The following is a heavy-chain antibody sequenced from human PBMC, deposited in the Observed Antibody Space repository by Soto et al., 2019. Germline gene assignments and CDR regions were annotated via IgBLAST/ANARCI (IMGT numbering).Heavy chain of an antibody. D-gene: IGHD3-10*01. V-gene: IGHV3-48*04. CDR2: ISSSGSTI. Sequence: GGSLRLSCAASGFPLSTYGMTWARQAPGRGLEWVSYISSSGSTIYYADSVKGRFTISRDNAKNSLYLQMNSLRAEDTAVYYCARENYGSGSYYNGRDYYYYYGMDVWGQGTTVTVSS. CDR1: GFPLSTYG. J-gene: IGHJ6*02. CDR3: ARENYGSGSYYNGRDYYYYYGMDV.